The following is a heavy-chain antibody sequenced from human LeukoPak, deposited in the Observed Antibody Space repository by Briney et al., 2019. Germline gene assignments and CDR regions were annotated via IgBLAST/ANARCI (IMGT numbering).Heavy chain of an antibody. CDR3: AKMFDSSSYLPAPAVRD. V-gene: IGHV1-69*06. D-gene: IGHD3-22*01. CDR1: GGTFSSYA. Sequence: ASVKLSCKASGGTFSSYAMSWVRQAPGQGLEWMGGIIPILGTANYAQKFQGRVTITADKSTSTAYMEVSSLRSEDTAVYYCAKMFDSSSYLPAPAVRDWGQGTLVTVSS. CDR2: IIPILGTA. J-gene: IGHJ4*02.